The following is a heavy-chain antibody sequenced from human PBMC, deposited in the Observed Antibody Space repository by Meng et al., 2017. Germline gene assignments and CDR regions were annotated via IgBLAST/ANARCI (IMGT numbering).Heavy chain of an antibody. Sequence: GGSLRLSCAASGFTFSNAWMSWVRQAPGKGLEWVGRIKSKTDGGTTDYAAPVKGRFTISRDDSKNTLYLQMNSLKTEDTAVYHCTTIQAGYDFWSGTYYYYGMDVWGQGTTVTVSS. V-gene: IGHV3-15*01. J-gene: IGHJ6*02. CDR2: IKSKTDGGTT. CDR3: TTIQAGYDFWSGTYYYYGMDV. D-gene: IGHD3-3*01. CDR1: GFTFSNAW.